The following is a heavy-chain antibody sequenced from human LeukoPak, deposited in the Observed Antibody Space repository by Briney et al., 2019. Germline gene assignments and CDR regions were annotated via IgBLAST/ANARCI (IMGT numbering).Heavy chain of an antibody. CDR2: IYYSGST. V-gene: IGHV4-59*01. CDR3: ARFHSSSYYYYYYMDV. D-gene: IGHD6-6*01. Sequence: SETLSLTCTVSGGSISSYYWSWIRQPPGKGLEWIGYIYYSGSTNYNPSLKSRVTISVDTSKNQFSLKLSSVTAADTAVYYCARFHSSSYYYYYYMDVWGKGTTVTVSS. CDR1: GGSISSYY. J-gene: IGHJ6*03.